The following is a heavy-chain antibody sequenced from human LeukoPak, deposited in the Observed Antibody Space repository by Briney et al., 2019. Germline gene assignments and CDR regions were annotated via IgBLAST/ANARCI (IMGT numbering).Heavy chain of an antibody. D-gene: IGHD6-6*01. J-gene: IGHJ4*02. CDR1: GFTFSSYA. CDR2: IPGSGGAT. Sequence: GGSLRLSCEASGFTFSSYAIRWVRQAPGTGLEWVSSIPGSGGATYYADSVRGRFSISRDSSKNTVYLQMNSLRDEDTAVYYCARTAARRFDYWGQGTLVTVSS. V-gene: IGHV3-23*01. CDR3: ARTAARRFDY.